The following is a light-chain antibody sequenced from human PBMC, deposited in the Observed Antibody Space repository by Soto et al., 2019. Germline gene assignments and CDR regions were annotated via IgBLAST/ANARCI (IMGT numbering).Light chain of an antibody. Sequence: QSVLTQPPSASGTPGQRVTISCSGSSSNIGSNYVYWYQQLPGTAPKLLLYRNNQRPSGVPDRFSGFKSGTSASLAISGLPSENEADYYCAAWDDSLSGVVFGGGTKVTVL. V-gene: IGLV1-47*01. CDR3: AAWDDSLSGVV. CDR2: RNN. J-gene: IGLJ2*01. CDR1: SSNIGSNY.